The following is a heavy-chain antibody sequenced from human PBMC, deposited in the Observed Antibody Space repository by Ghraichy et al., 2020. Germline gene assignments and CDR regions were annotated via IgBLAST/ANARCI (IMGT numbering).Heavy chain of an antibody. CDR2: ISYDGSNK. Sequence: GGSLRLSCAASGFTFSSYAMHWVRQAPGKGLEWVAVISYDGSNKYYADSVKGRFTISRDNSKNTLYLQMNSLRAEDTAVYYCARDGLPQLPPLYYYYYMDVWGKGTTVTVSS. CDR1: GFTFSSYA. V-gene: IGHV3-30-3*01. D-gene: IGHD2-2*01. J-gene: IGHJ6*03. CDR3: ARDGLPQLPPLYYYYYMDV.